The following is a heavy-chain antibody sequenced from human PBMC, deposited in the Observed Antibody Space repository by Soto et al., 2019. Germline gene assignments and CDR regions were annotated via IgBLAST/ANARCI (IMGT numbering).Heavy chain of an antibody. J-gene: IGHJ4*02. CDR2: IYYSGST. V-gene: IGHV4-59*01. Sequence: SETLSLTCTVSGGSISSYYWSWIRQPPGKGLEWIGYIYYSGSTNYNPSLKSRVTISVDTSKNQFSLRLSSVTAADTAVYYCARIHPEYCSSTRCYEVPFDYWGQGTLVTVSS. CDR3: ARIHPEYCSSTRCYEVPFDY. D-gene: IGHD2-2*01. CDR1: GGSISSYY.